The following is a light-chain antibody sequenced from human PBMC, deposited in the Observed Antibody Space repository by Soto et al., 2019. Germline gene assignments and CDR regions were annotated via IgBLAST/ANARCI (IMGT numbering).Light chain of an antibody. V-gene: IGKV3-15*01. CDR2: GAS. Sequence: EIVMTQSPATLSVSPGERATLSFRASQSVSSNLAWYQQKPGQAPRLLVYGASTRAPSIPARFSGSGSGTDFTLTISSLQPEDFAVYYCQQDYNLPPFGGGTKVDI. CDR1: QSVSSN. J-gene: IGKJ4*01. CDR3: QQDYNLPP.